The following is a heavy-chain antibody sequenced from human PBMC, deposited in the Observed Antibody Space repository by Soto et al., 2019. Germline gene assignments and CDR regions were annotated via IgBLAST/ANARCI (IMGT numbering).Heavy chain of an antibody. CDR2: FDPEDGET. CDR1: GYTLTELS. CDR3: ATWAYSNDDWVNYYYYYGMDV. J-gene: IGHJ6*02. D-gene: IGHD4-4*01. Sequence: QVQLVQSGAEVKKPGASVKVSCKVSGYTLTELSMHWVRQAPGKGLEWMGGFDPEDGETIYAQKFQGRVTMTEDTSTDTAYMELRSLRSEDTAVYYCATWAYSNDDWVNYYYYYGMDVWGQGTTVTVSS. V-gene: IGHV1-24*01.